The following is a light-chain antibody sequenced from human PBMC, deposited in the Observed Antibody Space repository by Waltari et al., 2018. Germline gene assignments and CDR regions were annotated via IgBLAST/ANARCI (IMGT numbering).Light chain of an antibody. CDR3: CSYAGSSTSV. V-gene: IGLV2-23*01. CDR1: SSDVGCYNL. Sequence: QSALTQPASVSGSPGQSIPIPCTGTSSDVGCYNLVSWYQQHPGQAPKLMIYEGSKRPSGVSNRFSGSKSGNTASLTISGLQAEDEADYYCCSYAGSSTSVFGGGTKLTVL. CDR2: EGS. J-gene: IGLJ2*01.